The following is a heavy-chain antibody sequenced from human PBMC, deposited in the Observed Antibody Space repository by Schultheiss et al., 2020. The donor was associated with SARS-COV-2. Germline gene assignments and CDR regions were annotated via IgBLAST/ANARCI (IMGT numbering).Heavy chain of an antibody. V-gene: IGHV4-59*12. CDR1: GGSISSYY. CDR2: IYYSGST. CDR3: AKDSSGTRGVDAFDI. D-gene: IGHD2-2*01. Sequence: TLSLTCTVSGGSISSYYWSWIRQPPGKGLEWIGYIYYSGSTNYNPSLKSRVTMSVDTSKNQFSLKLSSVTAADTAVYYCAKDSSGTRGVDAFDIWGQGTMVTVSS. J-gene: IGHJ3*02.